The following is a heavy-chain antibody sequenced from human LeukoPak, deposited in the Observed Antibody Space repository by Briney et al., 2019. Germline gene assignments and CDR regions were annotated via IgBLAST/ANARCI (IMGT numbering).Heavy chain of an antibody. CDR3: AKELLGQSSGWYGHDY. J-gene: IGHJ4*02. D-gene: IGHD6-19*01. CDR2: VSGSGGTT. Sequence: PGGSLRLSCAVSGFTFSSSWMHWVRQAPGKGLEWVSVVSGSGGTTSYADSVKGRFTISRDNSKNTLYLQMNSLRAEDTAVYYCAKELLGQSSGWYGHDYWGQGTLVTVSS. V-gene: IGHV3-23*01. CDR1: GFTFSSSW.